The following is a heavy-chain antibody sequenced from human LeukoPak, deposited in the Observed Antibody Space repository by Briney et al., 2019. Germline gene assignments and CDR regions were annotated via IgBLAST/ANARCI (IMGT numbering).Heavy chain of an antibody. CDR1: GFTFNSYA. Sequence: GGSLRLSCAASGFTFNSYAMSWVRQAPEKGLEWVSAIRGSGGSTYYADSVKDRFTISRDNSKNTLYLQMNSLRAEDTALYYCAKDWDDYGDYLPLDYWGQGTLVTVSS. V-gene: IGHV3-23*01. D-gene: IGHD4-17*01. CDR2: IRGSGGST. CDR3: AKDWDDYGDYLPLDY. J-gene: IGHJ4*02.